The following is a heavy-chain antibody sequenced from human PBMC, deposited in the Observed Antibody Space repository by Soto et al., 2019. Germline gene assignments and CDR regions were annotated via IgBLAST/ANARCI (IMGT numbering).Heavy chain of an antibody. CDR3: ARGGHVVVVTAALDY. CDR2: VNPSGGHT. CDR1: GDTFTDYY. D-gene: IGHD2-21*02. J-gene: IGHJ4*02. V-gene: IGHV1-46*01. Sequence: QVQLMQSGAEVKKPGASVKVSCKASGDTFTDYYIHWVRQAPGQGLEWMGTVNPSGGHTTYAQHFLGRVTMTRDTSTSTLDMELTSLTSDDTARYYCARGGHVVVVTAALDYWGQGTLVTVSS.